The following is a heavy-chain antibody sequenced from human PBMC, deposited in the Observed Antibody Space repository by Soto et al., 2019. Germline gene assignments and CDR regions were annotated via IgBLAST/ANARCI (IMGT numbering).Heavy chain of an antibody. D-gene: IGHD2-2*01. J-gene: IGHJ3*02. CDR1: GFTFSSYS. CDR2: ISSSSSYI. V-gene: IGHV3-21*01. CDR3: ARIECSTSCYPIPNAFDI. Sequence: GGSLRLSCAASGFTFSSYSMNWVRQAPGKGLEWVSSISSSSSYIYYADSVKGRFTISRDNAKNSLYLQMNSLRAEDTAVYYCARIECSTSCYPIPNAFDIWGQGTMVTVSS.